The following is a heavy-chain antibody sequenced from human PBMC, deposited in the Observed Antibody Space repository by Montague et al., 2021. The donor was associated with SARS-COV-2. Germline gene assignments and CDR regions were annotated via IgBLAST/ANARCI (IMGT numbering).Heavy chain of an antibody. CDR3: ASSGITLTGLGAFDI. D-gene: IGHD3-9*01. J-gene: IGHJ3*02. CDR2: TYYRSKWDS. CDR1: GDSVSSKSVA. Sequence: CAISGDSVSSKSVAWNWIRQSPSRGLEWLGRTYYRSKWDSDYAXXXKXXLVITPDTSKNQVSLQLNSVIPEDTAVYFCASSGITLTGLGAFDIWGQGTMVTVSS. V-gene: IGHV6-1*01.